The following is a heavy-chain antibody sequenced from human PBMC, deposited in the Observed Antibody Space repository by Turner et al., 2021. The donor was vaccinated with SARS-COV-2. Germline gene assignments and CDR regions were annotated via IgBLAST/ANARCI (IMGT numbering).Heavy chain of an antibody. CDR1: GFTFSSYA. CDR3: AKDSGILTGYGYYYYGMDV. CDR2: ISYDGSNK. V-gene: IGHV3-30*04. J-gene: IGHJ6*02. D-gene: IGHD3-9*01. Sequence: QVQLVESGGGVVQPGRSLTPPCAASGFTFSSYAMHWVRQAPGKGLEWVAVISYDGSNKYYADSVKGRFTISRDNSKNTLYLQMNSLRAEDTAVYYCAKDSGILTGYGYYYYGMDVWGQGTTVTVSS.